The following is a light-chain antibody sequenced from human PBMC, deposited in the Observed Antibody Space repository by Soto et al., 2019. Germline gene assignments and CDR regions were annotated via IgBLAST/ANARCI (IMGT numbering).Light chain of an antibody. J-gene: IGKJ5*01. CDR1: QGISSY. CDR2: AAS. CDR3: QQYYSYPIT. Sequence: AIQLTQSPSSLSASVGDRVTITCRASQGISSYLAWYQQKPGKAPKLLIYAASTLQSGVPSRFSGSGSGTDFTLTISCLQSEDFATYYCQQYYSYPITFGQGTRLEI. V-gene: IGKV1-8*01.